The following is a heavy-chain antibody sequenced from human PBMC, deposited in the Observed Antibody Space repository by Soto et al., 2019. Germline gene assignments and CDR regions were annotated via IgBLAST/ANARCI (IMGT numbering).Heavy chain of an antibody. D-gene: IGHD3-22*01. CDR2: IYYSGST. Sequence: SETLSVTCAVSGGSISSSSYYWGWIRQPPGKGLEWIGSIYYSGSTYYNPSLKSRVTISVDTSKNQFSLKLSSVTAADTAVYYCARDVKRADSSGYLYYYGMDVWGQGTTVTVS. CDR1: GGSISSSSYY. CDR3: ARDVKRADSSGYLYYYGMDV. J-gene: IGHJ6*02. V-gene: IGHV4-39*07.